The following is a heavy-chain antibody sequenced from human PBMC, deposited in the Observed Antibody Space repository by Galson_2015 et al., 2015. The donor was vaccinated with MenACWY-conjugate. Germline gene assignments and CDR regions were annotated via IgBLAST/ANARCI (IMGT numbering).Heavy chain of an antibody. V-gene: IGHV3-11*01. J-gene: IGHJ6*02. D-gene: IGHD6-13*01. Sequence: GTTMTCADSVKGRFTISRDTAKNSLYLQVNSLRAEDTAVYYCVRGVKDGSSWYKYYGLDVWGQGTTVTVSS. CDR2: GTTM. CDR3: VRGVKDGSSWYKYYGLDV.